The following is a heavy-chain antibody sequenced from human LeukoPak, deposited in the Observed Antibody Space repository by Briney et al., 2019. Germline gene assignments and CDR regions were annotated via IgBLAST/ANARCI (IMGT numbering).Heavy chain of an antibody. CDR1: GFIFSDYY. V-gene: IGHV3-11*04. D-gene: IGHD6-19*01. Sequence: GGSQRLSCAASGFIFSDYYMSWIRQAPGKGLEWVSYISSSGSTIYYADSVEGRFTISSDNAKNSLYLQMNSLRAEDTAVYYCARDYQWLVLAFDYWGQGTLVTVSS. CDR2: ISSSGSTI. CDR3: ARDYQWLVLAFDY. J-gene: IGHJ4*02.